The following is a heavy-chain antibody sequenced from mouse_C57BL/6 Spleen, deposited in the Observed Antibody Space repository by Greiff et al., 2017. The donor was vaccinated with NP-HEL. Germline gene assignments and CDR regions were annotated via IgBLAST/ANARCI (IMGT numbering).Heavy chain of an antibody. J-gene: IGHJ1*03. Sequence: EVQLQQSVAELVRPGASVKLSCTASGFNIKNTYMHWVKQRPEQGLEWIGRIDPANGNTKYVPKFQGKATITADTSSNTAYLQLSSLTSEDTAIYYCASGTTVVDWYFDVWGTGTTVTVSS. V-gene: IGHV14-3*01. D-gene: IGHD1-1*01. CDR1: GFNIKNTY. CDR2: IDPANGNT. CDR3: ASGTTVVDWYFDV.